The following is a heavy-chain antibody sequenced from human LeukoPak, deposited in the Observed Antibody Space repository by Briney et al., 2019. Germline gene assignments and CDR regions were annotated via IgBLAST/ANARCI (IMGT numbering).Heavy chain of an antibody. V-gene: IGHV3-64*01. CDR3: ARDATSGWSFDY. Sequence: GESLKISCTASGFTFSSYPMHWVRQAPGKGLEYVSAILGNGDSSFYANSVKGRFTISRDNSKNTLYLQMGSLRADDMAVYYCARDATSGWSFDYWGQGTQVTVSS. CDR2: ILGNGDSS. J-gene: IGHJ4*02. D-gene: IGHD6-19*01. CDR1: GFTFSSYP.